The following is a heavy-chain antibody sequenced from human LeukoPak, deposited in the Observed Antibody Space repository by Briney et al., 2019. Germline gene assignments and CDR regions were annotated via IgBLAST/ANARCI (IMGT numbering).Heavy chain of an antibody. Sequence: GGSLRLSCAVSGFTLTTYAMSWVRQAPGKGLEWVSAISGSGGVTWYADSVRGRFSISRDTSKNTLFLQMNSLRADDTALYYCAKDRAYPNDVFDVWGQGTMVTVS. CDR2: ISGSGGVT. CDR3: AKDRAYPNDVFDV. V-gene: IGHV3-23*01. J-gene: IGHJ3*01. D-gene: IGHD2-21*01. CDR1: GFTLTTYA.